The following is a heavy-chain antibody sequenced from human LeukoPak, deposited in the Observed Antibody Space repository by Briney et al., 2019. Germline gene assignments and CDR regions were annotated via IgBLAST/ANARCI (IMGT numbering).Heavy chain of an antibody. CDR1: GYTFTGYY. V-gene: IGHV1-2*02. J-gene: IGHJ4*02. D-gene: IGHD2-2*01. Sequence: GASVKVSCKASGYTFTGYYMHWVRQAPGQGLEWMGWINPNSGGTNYAQKFQGRVTMTRDTSISTAYMELSRLRSDDTAVYYCARTHPYCSSTSCLPDYWGQGTLVTVSS. CDR3: ARTHPYCSSTSCLPDY. CDR2: INPNSGGT.